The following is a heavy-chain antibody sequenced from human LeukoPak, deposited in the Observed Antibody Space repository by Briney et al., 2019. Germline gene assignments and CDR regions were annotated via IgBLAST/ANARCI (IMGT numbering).Heavy chain of an antibody. J-gene: IGHJ1*01. CDR1: GFTFSSYS. CDR2: ITGSSSII. D-gene: IGHD6-13*01. V-gene: IGHV3-48*01. CDR3: ARVGPMGAAAGTGYFQH. Sequence: GGSLRLSCAASGFTFSSYSINWVRRAPGKGLEWVSYITGSSSIIYYADSVKGRFTISRDNAKNSLYLHMNSLRAEDTAVYYCARVGPMGAAAGTGYFQHWGQGILVTVSS.